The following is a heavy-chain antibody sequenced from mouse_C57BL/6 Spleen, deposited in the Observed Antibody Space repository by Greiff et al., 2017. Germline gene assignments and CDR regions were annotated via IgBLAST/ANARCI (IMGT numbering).Heavy chain of an antibody. Sequence: EVMLVESGAELVRPGASVKLSCTASGFNIKDDYMHWVKQRPEQGLEWIGWIDPENGDTEYASKFQGKATITADTSSNTAYLQLSSLTSEDTAVYYCTTTVGGDYFDYWGQGTTLTVSS. D-gene: IGHD1-1*01. CDR1: GFNIKDDY. CDR2: IDPENGDT. V-gene: IGHV14-4*01. J-gene: IGHJ2*01. CDR3: TTTVGGDYFDY.